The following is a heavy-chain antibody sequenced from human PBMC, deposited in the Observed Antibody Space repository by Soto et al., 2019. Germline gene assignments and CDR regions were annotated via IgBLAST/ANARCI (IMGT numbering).Heavy chain of an antibody. D-gene: IGHD3-22*01. J-gene: IGHJ4*02. CDR1: GFTFSNAW. V-gene: IGHV3-15*07. CDR3: TTDGETYYYDSSGYYFVFY. CDR2: IKSKTDGGTT. Sequence: GESLKISCAASGFTFSNAWMNWVRQAPGKGLEWVGRIKSKTDGGTTDYAAPVKGRFTISRDDSKNTLYLQMNSLKTEDTAVYYCTTDGETYYYDSSGYYFVFYWGQGTLVTVSS.